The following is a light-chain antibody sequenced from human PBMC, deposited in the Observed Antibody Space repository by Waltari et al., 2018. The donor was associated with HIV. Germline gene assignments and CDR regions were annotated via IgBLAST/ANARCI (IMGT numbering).Light chain of an antibody. CDR2: RRP. CDR1: SSNIGSRS. V-gene: IGLV1-44*01. CDR3: SVWDVTLNGLV. Sequence: QSLLTQSPSASGTPGQRVNISCFGTSSNIGSRSVTWYQHFPGPPPRLVIFRRPERPSAVPDRVSGSKSGTSASLAISGLHSQDEADYYCSVWDVTLNGLVFGGGTRLTVL. J-gene: IGLJ2*01.